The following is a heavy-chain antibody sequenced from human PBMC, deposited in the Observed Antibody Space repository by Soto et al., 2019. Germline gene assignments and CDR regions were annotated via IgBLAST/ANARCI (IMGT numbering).Heavy chain of an antibody. D-gene: IGHD4-17*01. CDR1: GASISSNIYY. CDR2: IYYTGNT. V-gene: IGHV4-39*01. J-gene: IGHJ5*02. Sequence: QVQLQESGPGLVKPSETLSLTCTVSGASISSNIYYWGWIRQPPGKGLEWIGSIYYTGNTFYNPSLKSRVTLSVDTSENRFSLRLFSVTAADTAVYYCARHSHEDHGDPNWFDPWGQGTLVTVSS. CDR3: ARHSHEDHGDPNWFDP.